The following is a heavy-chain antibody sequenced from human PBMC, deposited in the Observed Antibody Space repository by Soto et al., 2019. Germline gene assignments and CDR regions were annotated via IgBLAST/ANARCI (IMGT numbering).Heavy chain of an antibody. CDR2: IYYSGST. V-gene: IGHV4-59*01. CDR1: GGSISSYY. CDR3: AREWAGYNWFDP. Sequence: SETLSLTCTVSGGSISSYYWSWIRQPPGKGLEWIGYIYYSGSTNYNPSLKSRVTISVDTSKNQFSLKLSSVTAADTAVYYCAREWAGYNWFDPWGQGTLVTVSS. J-gene: IGHJ5*02.